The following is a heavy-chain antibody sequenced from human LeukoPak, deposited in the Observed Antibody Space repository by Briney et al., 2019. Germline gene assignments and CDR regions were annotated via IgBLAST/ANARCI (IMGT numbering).Heavy chain of an antibody. CDR3: ARDAAITIFGVVTSNWFDP. J-gene: IGHJ5*02. V-gene: IGHV1-18*01. Sequence: ASVKVSCKASGYTFTSYGISWVRQAPGQGLEWMGWISAYNGNTNYAQKLQGRVTMTTDTSTSTAYMELRSLRSDDTAVYYCARDAAITIFGVVTSNWFDPWGQGTLVTVSS. CDR1: GYTFTSYG. CDR2: ISAYNGNT. D-gene: IGHD3-3*01.